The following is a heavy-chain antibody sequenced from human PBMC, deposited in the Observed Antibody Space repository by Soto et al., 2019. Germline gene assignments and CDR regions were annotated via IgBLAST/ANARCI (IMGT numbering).Heavy chain of an antibody. CDR3: ARDLTGRIDY. V-gene: IGHV4-59*01. CDR2: IYYSGNT. D-gene: IGHD3-9*01. J-gene: IGHJ4*02. CDR1: GGSINTYY. Sequence: SETLSLTCTVSGGSINTYYWSWIRQPPGKGLEWIGFIYYSGNTYYNPSLKSRVAISVDTSRNQFSLKLSSVIAADTAVYYCARDLTGRIDYWGQGTLVTVSS.